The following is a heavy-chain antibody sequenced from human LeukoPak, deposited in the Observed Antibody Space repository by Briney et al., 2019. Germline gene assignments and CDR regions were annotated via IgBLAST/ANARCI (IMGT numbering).Heavy chain of an antibody. CDR1: GGSISSSSYY. CDR3: ARLSTIFDY. J-gene: IGHJ4*02. D-gene: IGHD2/OR15-2a*01. CDR2: MYYSGST. V-gene: IGHV4-39*01. Sequence: SETLSLTCTVSGGSISSSSYYWGWIRQPPEKGLEWIGSMYYSGSTYYNPSLKSRVTISVDTSKNQFSLKLSSVTAADTAVYYCARLSTIFDYWGQGTLVTVSS.